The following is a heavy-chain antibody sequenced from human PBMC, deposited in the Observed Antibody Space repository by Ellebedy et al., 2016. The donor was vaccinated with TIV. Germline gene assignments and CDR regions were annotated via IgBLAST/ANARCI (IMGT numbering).Heavy chain of an antibody. J-gene: IGHJ6*02. CDR2: IIPIFGTS. CDR3: ARDKGVVRGTSPFGYYYGMDV. Sequence: AASVKVSCKASGGTFSSYAISWVRQAPGQGLERMGGIIPIFGTSNYAQKFQGRVTLTADESTSTAYMELSSLRSEDTAVYYCARDKGVVRGTSPFGYYYGMDVWGQGTTVTVSS. D-gene: IGHD3-10*01. CDR1: GGTFSSYA. V-gene: IGHV1-69*13.